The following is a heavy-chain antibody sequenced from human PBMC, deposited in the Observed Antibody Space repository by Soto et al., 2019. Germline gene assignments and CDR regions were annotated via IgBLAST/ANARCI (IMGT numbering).Heavy chain of an antibody. Sequence: QVQLVQSGAEVKKPGSSVKVSCKASGGTFSSYAISWVRQAPGQGLEWMGGIIPIFGTANYAQKFQGRVTITADESTSTAYMELSSLRSEDTAVYYCVRPDLQYSSSWRDAFDIWGQGTMVTVSS. D-gene: IGHD6-13*01. J-gene: IGHJ3*02. CDR2: IIPIFGTA. CDR1: GGTFSSYA. V-gene: IGHV1-69*01. CDR3: VRPDLQYSSSWRDAFDI.